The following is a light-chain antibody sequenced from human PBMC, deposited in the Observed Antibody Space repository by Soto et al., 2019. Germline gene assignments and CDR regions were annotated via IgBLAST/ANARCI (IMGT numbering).Light chain of an antibody. Sequence: ETVLAQSPGTLPLSPGARATLSCRASQSVSSSSLAWYQQKPGQAPRLLIYGASIRATGIPDRFSGTGSGTDFTLTISRLEPEDFAVYYCQQFDTSFLTFGGGTKVEIK. V-gene: IGKV3-20*01. CDR1: QSVSSSS. CDR2: GAS. J-gene: IGKJ4*01. CDR3: QQFDTSFLT.